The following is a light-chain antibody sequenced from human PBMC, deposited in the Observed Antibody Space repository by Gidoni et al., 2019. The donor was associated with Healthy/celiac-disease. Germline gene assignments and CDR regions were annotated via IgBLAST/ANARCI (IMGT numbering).Light chain of an antibody. CDR1: QGIISW. CDR2: AAS. CDR3: QPANSFPLT. V-gene: IGKV1D-12*01. Sequence: DIQMTQSPSSVSASVGDRVTITCRASQGIISWLAWYQQQPGKAPKLLIYAASSLQSGVPSRFSGSGSGTDFPLTIRRLQPEDFATYHFQPANSFPLTFGGGTKVEIK. J-gene: IGKJ4*01.